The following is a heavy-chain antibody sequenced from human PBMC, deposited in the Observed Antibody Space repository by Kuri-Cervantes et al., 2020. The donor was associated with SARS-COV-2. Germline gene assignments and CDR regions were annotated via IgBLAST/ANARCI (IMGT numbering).Heavy chain of an antibody. CDR1: GFTFSNAW. CDR2: IKSKTDGGTT. CDR3: ARSPGDGDYDPFDY. Sequence: GESLKISCAASGFTFSNAWMSWVRQAPGKGLEWVGRIKSKTDGGTTDYAAPVKGRFTISRDNAKNSPYLQMNSLRAEDTAVYYCARSPGDGDYDPFDYWGQGTLVTVSS. J-gene: IGHJ4*02. D-gene: IGHD4-17*01. V-gene: IGHV3-15*01.